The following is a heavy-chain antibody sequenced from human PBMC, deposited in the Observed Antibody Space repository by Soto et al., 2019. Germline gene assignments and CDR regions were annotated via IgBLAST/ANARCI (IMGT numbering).Heavy chain of an antibody. CDR3: ARNKPGNYVMDF. CDR1: GFIISSNN. D-gene: IGHD3-10*01. J-gene: IGHJ6*02. Sequence: GSLRLSCAASGFIISSNNMNWVRQAPGKGLEWVSIIYSGDSTSYAGSVKGRFTISRDNSKNTVFLQMNSLRAEDTAVYYCARNKPGNYVMDFWGRGTTVTVSS. CDR2: IYSGDST. V-gene: IGHV3-53*01.